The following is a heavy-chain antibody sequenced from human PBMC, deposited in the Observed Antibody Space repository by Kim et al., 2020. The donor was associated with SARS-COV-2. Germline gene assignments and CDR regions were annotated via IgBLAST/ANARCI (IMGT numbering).Heavy chain of an antibody. CDR2: T. D-gene: IGHD1-26*01. CDR3: ATGSYFSAFSI. J-gene: IGHJ3*02. Sequence: TTYGDSVKGRYTICRDNAKITLYLQMNRLIVEDTAVYCCATGSYFSAFSIWGQGTMVSVSS. V-gene: IGHV3-74*03.